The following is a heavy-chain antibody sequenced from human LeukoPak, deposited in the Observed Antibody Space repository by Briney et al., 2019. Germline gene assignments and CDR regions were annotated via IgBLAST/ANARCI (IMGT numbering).Heavy chain of an antibody. CDR1: GFTFTSSV. CDR2: IVVGSGNT. D-gene: IGHD6-13*01. Sequence: TSVKVSCKASGFTFTSSVVQWVRQARGQRLEWIGWIVVGSGNTNYAQKFQERVTITRDMSTSTAYMELSSLRFEDTAVYYCARDLAIAAAPYGMDVWGQGTTVTVSS. V-gene: IGHV1-58*01. CDR3: ARDLAIAAAPYGMDV. J-gene: IGHJ6*02.